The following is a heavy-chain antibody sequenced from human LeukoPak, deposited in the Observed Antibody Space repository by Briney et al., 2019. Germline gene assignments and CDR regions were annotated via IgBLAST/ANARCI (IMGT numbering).Heavy chain of an antibody. CDR1: GGSINSYY. CDR3: ARGGTVVNGFDY. CDR2: IFYSGTT. J-gene: IGHJ4*02. Sequence: SETLSLTCTVSGGSINSYYWSWIRRPPGKGLEWIGYIFYSGTTNYNPSLKSRVTISVDTSQNQFSLKLSSETAADTAVYYCARGGTVVNGFDYWGLGTLVTVSS. D-gene: IGHD4-23*01. V-gene: IGHV4-59*01.